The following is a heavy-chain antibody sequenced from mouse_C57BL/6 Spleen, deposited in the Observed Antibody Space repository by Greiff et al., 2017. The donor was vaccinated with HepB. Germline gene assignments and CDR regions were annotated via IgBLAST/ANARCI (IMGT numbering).Heavy chain of an antibody. V-gene: IGHV1-80*01. CDR2: IYPGDGDT. CDR1: GYEFSSYW. CDR3: ARGKLGQSYYAMDD. D-gene: IGHD4-1*01. J-gene: IGHJ4*01. Sequence: VQLQQSGAELVKPGASVKISCKASGYEFSSYWMNWVKQRPGKGLEWIGQIYPGDGDTNYNGKLKGKATLTADKPSSTAYMQLSSLTSEDSAVYLCARGKLGQSYYAMDDWGQGTSVTVSS.